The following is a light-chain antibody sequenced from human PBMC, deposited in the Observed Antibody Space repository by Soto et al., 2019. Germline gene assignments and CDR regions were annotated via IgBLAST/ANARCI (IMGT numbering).Light chain of an antibody. J-gene: IGKJ1*01. CDR2: GAS. Sequence: EIIMTQSPATLSVSPGERATLSCRASQNVNSNLAWYQHKPGQAPRLLIYGASTRATGIPARFSGGGSGTEFTLTISSLQSEDFALYYCQQYNNWPLWTFGQGTKVDIK. CDR3: QQYNNWPLWT. CDR1: QNVNSN. V-gene: IGKV3-15*01.